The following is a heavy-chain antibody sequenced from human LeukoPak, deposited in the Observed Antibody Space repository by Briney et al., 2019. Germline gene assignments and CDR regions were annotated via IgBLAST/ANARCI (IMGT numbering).Heavy chain of an antibody. V-gene: IGHV4-61*01. J-gene: IGHJ2*01. CDR3: AREGYSSSWYSGYWYFDL. Sequence: SETLSLTCTVSGGSVNSGNYYWSWIRQLPGKGLEGIGYIYYSGSTNYNPSLKSRVTISVDTSKNQFSLKLSSVTAADTAVYYCAREGYSSSWYSGYWYFDLWGRGTLVTVSS. D-gene: IGHD6-13*01. CDR1: GGSVNSGNYY. CDR2: IYYSGST.